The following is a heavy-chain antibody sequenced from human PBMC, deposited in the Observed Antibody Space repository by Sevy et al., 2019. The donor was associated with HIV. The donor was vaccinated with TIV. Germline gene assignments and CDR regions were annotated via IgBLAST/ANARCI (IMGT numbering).Heavy chain of an antibody. Sequence: GGSLRLSCAASGFTFSSYDMHWVRQATGKGLEWVSAIGTAGDTYYPGSVKGRFTISRENAKNSLYLQMNSLRARDTAVYYCAREFDSSGYYDYWGQGTLVTVSS. CDR2: IGTAGDT. CDR1: GFTFSSYD. V-gene: IGHV3-13*01. D-gene: IGHD3-22*01. J-gene: IGHJ4*02. CDR3: AREFDSSGYYDY.